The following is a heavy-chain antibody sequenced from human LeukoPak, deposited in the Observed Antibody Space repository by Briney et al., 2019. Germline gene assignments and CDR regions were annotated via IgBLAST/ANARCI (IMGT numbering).Heavy chain of an antibody. CDR1: GGSISTYY. J-gene: IGHJ4*02. Sequence: PSETLSLTCTVSGGSISTYYWSWIRQPPGKGLEWIGYIYYSGTTNYNPSLKSRVTISVDTSKNQFSLKLSSVTAADTAVYFCAREGSGSSTIDYRGQGTLVTVSS. V-gene: IGHV4-59*01. CDR2: IYYSGTT. CDR3: AREGSGSSTIDY. D-gene: IGHD6-6*01.